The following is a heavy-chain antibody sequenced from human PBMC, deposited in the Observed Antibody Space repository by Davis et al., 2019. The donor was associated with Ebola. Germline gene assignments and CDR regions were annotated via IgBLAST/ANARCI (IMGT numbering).Heavy chain of an antibody. Sequence: GESLKISCAASGFSFSSYWLSWVRQAPGKGLEWMGSFDPEDGEAIYAQKFQDRVTMTEDTSTDTAYMELSRLRFEDTALYYCTIGGITGGFDYWGQGTLVTVSS. CDR2: FDPEDGEA. D-gene: IGHD1-14*01. J-gene: IGHJ4*02. V-gene: IGHV1-24*01. CDR3: TIGGITGGFDY. CDR1: GFSFSSYW.